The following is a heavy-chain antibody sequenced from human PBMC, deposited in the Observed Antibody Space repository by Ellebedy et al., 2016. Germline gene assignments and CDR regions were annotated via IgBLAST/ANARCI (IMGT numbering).Heavy chain of an antibody. V-gene: IGHV4-34*01. J-gene: IGHJ4*02. CDR2: INHSGST. D-gene: IGHD6-19*01. Sequence: SETLSLTCTVSGGSISSYYWSWVRQPPGKGLEWIGEINHSGSTNYNPSLKSRVTISVDTSKNQFSLKLSSVTAADTAVYYCARKRYSSGWYDYWGQGTLVTVSS. CDR1: GGSISSYY. CDR3: ARKRYSSGWYDY.